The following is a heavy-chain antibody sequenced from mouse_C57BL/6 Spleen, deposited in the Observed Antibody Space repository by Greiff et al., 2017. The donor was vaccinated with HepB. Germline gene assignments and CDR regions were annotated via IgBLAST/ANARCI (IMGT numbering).Heavy chain of an antibody. D-gene: IGHD1-1*02. CDR3: ATGGGYYAMDY. V-gene: IGHV1-54*01. CDR1: GYAFTNYL. J-gene: IGHJ4*01. Sequence: VKLQESGAELVRPGTSVKVSCKASGYAFTNYLIEWVKQRPGQGLEWIGVINPGSGGTNYNEKFKGKATLTADKSSSTAYMQLSSLTSEDSAVYVCATGGGYYAMDYWGQGTSVTVSS. CDR2: INPGSGGT.